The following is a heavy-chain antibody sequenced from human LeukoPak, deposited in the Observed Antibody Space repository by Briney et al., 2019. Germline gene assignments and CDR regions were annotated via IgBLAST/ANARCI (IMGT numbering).Heavy chain of an antibody. Sequence: ASVKVSCXASGYTFTRYGIGWVRLAPGQGLEWMGWISVPNGNTNYAQKLQGRVTMTTDTSTSTAYMELRSLTSGDTAKYYCARVDWNYSPPNYAFDIWGQGTMITVSS. V-gene: IGHV1-18*01. CDR1: GYTFTRYG. D-gene: IGHD1-7*01. CDR2: ISVPNGNT. J-gene: IGHJ3*02. CDR3: ARVDWNYSPPNYAFDI.